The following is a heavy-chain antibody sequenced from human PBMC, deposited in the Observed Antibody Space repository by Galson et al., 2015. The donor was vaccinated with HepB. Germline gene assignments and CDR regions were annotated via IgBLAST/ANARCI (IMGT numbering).Heavy chain of an antibody. V-gene: IGHV3-64*01. CDR3: TRGRTVVTRSGGFEI. CDR1: GFTFSDYA. J-gene: IGHJ3*02. CDR2: ISSNGLNT. D-gene: IGHD4-23*01. Sequence: SLRLSCAASGFTFSDYAMHWVRQAPGKGLEYVSGISSNGLNTHYANVEQGRFTISRDNSQNRLFPHMGSLRVEDMAVYYCTRGRTVVTRSGGFEIWGQGTMVTVSS.